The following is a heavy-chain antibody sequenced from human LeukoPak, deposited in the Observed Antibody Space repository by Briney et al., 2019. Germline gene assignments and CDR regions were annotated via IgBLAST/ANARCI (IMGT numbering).Heavy chain of an antibody. J-gene: IGHJ4*02. V-gene: IGHV4-30-2*01. CDR3: ARAHYYDSSGPFSFDY. Sequence: SETLSLTCAVSGGPISSGGYSWSWIRQPPGKGLEWIGYIYHSGSTYYNPSLKSRVTISVDRSKNQFSLKLSSVTAADTAVYYCARAHYYDSSGPFSFDYWGQGTLVTVSS. CDR1: GGPISSGGYS. CDR2: IYHSGST. D-gene: IGHD3-22*01.